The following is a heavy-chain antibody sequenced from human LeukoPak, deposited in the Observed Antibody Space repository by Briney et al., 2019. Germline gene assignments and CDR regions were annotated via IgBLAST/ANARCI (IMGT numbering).Heavy chain of an antibody. CDR1: GGSISSRIYY. J-gene: IGHJ5*02. Sequence: SETLSLTCTVSGGSISSRIYYWGWIRQPPGKGLEWIGSIYYSGSTYYNPSLKSRVTISVDTSKNQFSLKLSSVTAADTAVYYCASVIAARLGSGWFDPWGQGTLVTVSS. V-gene: IGHV4-39*07. D-gene: IGHD6-6*01. CDR2: IYYSGST. CDR3: ASVIAARLGSGWFDP.